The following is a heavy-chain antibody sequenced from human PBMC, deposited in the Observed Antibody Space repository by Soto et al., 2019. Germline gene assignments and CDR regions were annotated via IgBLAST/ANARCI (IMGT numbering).Heavy chain of an antibody. V-gene: IGHV3-74*01. CDR3: ASNYAYAEGYYFYGIDV. CDR1: GFTFRNYW. CDR2: VNSDGDTT. D-gene: IGHD3-16*01. Sequence: EVQLVASGGGLVQPGGSLRLSCAASGFTFRNYWMHWVRQAPGKGLVWVSRVNSDGDTTYYADSVKGRFTISRDNAKNTLHLQMNSPGAEDTAVYYCASNYAYAEGYYFYGIDVWGQGTTVTVSS. J-gene: IGHJ6*02.